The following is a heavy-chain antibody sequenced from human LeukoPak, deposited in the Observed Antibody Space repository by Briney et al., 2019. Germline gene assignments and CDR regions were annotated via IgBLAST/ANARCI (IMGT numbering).Heavy chain of an antibody. Sequence: SETLSLTCTVSGGSISGYYYNWIRQPPGKGLEWIGYIYYSGSTNYNPSLKSRVTISLDTSKNQFSLKLSSVTTADTAVYYCARSVVTRYWYFDLWGRGTLVTVSS. J-gene: IGHJ2*01. D-gene: IGHD4-23*01. V-gene: IGHV4-59*01. CDR3: ARSVVTRYWYFDL. CDR1: GGSISGYY. CDR2: IYYSGST.